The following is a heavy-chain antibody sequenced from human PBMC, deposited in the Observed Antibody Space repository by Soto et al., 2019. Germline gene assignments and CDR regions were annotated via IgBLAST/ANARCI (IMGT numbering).Heavy chain of an antibody. CDR3: ARYETARRYLGL. Sequence: PSETLSLTCTVSGCSISSEDYYWSWILQPPGKGLEWIGYIYYSGSTYYSPSLKGRVTISVDTSKNQFSLKLTSVTAADTAVYYFARYETARRYLGLCGRGTLVTVSS. V-gene: IGHV4-30-4*01. CDR1: GCSISSEDYY. J-gene: IGHJ2*01. CDR2: IYYSGST. D-gene: IGHD3-16*01.